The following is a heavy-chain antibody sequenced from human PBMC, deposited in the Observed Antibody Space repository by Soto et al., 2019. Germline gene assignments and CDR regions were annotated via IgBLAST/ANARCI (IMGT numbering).Heavy chain of an antibody. J-gene: IGHJ4*02. CDR3: ADVFVGW. CDR1: GFTVSSNY. V-gene: IGHV3-66*01. Sequence: EVQLVESGGGLVQPGGSLRLSCAASGFTVSSNYMSWVRQAPGKGLEWVSVIYSGGSTYYADSVKGRSTISRDNSKNTLYLHMNSLRVEDTAVYYGADVFVGWWGQGTLVTVSS. D-gene: IGHD2-21*01. CDR2: IYSGGST.